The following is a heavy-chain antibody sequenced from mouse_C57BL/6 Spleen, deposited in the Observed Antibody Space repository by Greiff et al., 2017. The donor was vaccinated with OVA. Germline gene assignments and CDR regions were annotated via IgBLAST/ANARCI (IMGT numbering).Heavy chain of an antibody. CDR3: ARVDYYDYDY. J-gene: IGHJ2*01. CDR2: INPNNGGT. D-gene: IGHD2-4*01. CDR1: GYTFTDYY. V-gene: IGHV1-26*01. Sequence: EVQLQQSGPELVKPGASVKISCKASGYTFTDYYMNWVKQSHGKSLEWIGDINPNNGGTSYNQKFKGKATLTVDKSSSTAYMELRSLTSEDSAVYYCARVDYYDYDYWGQGTTLTVSS.